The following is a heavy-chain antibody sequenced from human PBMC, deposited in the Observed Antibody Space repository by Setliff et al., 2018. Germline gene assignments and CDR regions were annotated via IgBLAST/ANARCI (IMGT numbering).Heavy chain of an antibody. V-gene: IGHV1-2*02. Sequence: ASVKVSCKTSAYTFSGYYIHWVRQAPGQGLQWMGWINPNIGVTNYAPKFQGRVTMTRDTSTSTVYMEFSSLRSDDTAVYYCARGGVAAAGRKGVFEHWGQGTLVTVSS. CDR1: AYTFSGYY. J-gene: IGHJ4*02. CDR2: INPNIGVT. CDR3: ARGGVAAAGRKGVFEH. D-gene: IGHD6-13*01.